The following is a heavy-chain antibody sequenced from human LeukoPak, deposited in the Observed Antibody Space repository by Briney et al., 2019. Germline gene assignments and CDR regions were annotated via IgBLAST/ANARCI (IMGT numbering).Heavy chain of an antibody. J-gene: IGHJ4*02. CDR2: INAGNGNT. V-gene: IGHV1-3*01. D-gene: IGHD6-19*01. Sequence: EWMGWINAGNGNTKYSQKFQGRVTITRDTSASTAYMELSSLRSEDTAVYYCARERIGSGDYWGQGTLVTVSS. CDR3: ARERIGSGDY.